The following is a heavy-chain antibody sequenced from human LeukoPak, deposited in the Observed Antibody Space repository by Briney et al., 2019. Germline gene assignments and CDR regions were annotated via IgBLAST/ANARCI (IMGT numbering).Heavy chain of an antibody. V-gene: IGHV1-18*01. Sequence: ASVKVSCKSSGYTFTSYGISWVRPAPGQGLAWMRWISAYNGNTNYAQKLQGRVTMTTDTSTSTAYMELRSLRSDDTAVYYCARGVGASGSTDDAFDIWGQGTMVTVSS. CDR2: ISAYNGNT. CDR3: ARGVGASGSTDDAFDI. J-gene: IGHJ3*02. CDR1: GYTFTSYG. D-gene: IGHD1-26*01.